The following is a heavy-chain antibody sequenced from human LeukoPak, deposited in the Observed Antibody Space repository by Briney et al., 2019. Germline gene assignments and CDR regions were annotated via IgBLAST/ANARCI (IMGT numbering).Heavy chain of an antibody. CDR3: ASNSGGKTQWYYYGMDV. Sequence: ASVKVSCKASGGTFISYAISWVRQAPGQGLEWMGGIIPIFGTANYAQKFQGRVTITADESTSTAYMELSSLRSEDTAVYYCASNSGGKTQWYYYGMDVWGQGTTVTVSS. J-gene: IGHJ6*02. D-gene: IGHD4-23*01. CDR1: GGTFISYA. V-gene: IGHV1-69*01. CDR2: IIPIFGTA.